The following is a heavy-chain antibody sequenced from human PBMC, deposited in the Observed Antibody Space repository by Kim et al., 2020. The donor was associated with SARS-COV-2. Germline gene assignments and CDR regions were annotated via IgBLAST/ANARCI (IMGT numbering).Heavy chain of an antibody. V-gene: IGHV4-39*01. Sequence: SETLSLTCTVSGGSISSSSYYWGWIRQPPGKGLEWIGSIYYSGSTYYNPSLKSRVTISVDTSKNQFSLKLSSVTAADTAVYYCATQYSYGLGVVGFWGQGTLVTVSS. D-gene: IGHD5-18*01. J-gene: IGHJ4*02. CDR3: ATQYSYGLGVVGF. CDR2: IYYSGST. CDR1: GGSISSSSYY.